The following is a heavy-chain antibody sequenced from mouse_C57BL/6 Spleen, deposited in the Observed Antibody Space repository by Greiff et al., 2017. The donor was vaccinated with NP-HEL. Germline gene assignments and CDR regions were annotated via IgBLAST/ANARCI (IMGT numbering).Heavy chain of an antibody. Sequence: EVKVVESGGGLVKPGGSLKLSCAASGFTFSDYGMHWVRQAPEKGLEWVAYISSGGSTIYYADTVKGRFTISRDTAKNPLFMQMTSLRAEDTARYYCARDYYGSRAWFGYWGQGTLVTVSA. CDR1: GFTFSDYG. CDR3: ARDYYGSRAWFGY. V-gene: IGHV5-17*01. J-gene: IGHJ3*01. CDR2: ISSGGSTI. D-gene: IGHD1-1*01.